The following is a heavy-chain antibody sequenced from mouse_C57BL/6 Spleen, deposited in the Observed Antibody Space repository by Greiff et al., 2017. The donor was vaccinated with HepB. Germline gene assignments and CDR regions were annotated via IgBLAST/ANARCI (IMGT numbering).Heavy chain of an antibody. V-gene: IGHV1-82*01. CDR2: IYPGDGDT. Sequence: VQLQASGPELVKPGASVKISCKASGYAFSSSWMNWVKQRPGKGLEWIGRIYPGDGDTNYNGKFKGKATLTADKSSSTAYMQLSSLTSEDSAVYFWARSEARGAWFAYWGQGTLVTVSA. J-gene: IGHJ3*01. CDR3: ARSEARGAWFAY. CDR1: GYAFSSSW.